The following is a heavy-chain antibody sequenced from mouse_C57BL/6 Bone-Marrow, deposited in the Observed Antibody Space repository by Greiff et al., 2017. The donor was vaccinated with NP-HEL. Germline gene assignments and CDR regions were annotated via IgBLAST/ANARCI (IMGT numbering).Heavy chain of an antibody. J-gene: IGHJ3*01. Sequence: VQLQQPGAELVKPGASVKLSCKASGYTFTSYWMQWVKQRPGQGLEWIGEIDPSDSYTNYNQKFKGKATLTVDTSSSTAYMQLSSLTSEDSAGYYCARSRDYDWLAYWGQGALVTVSA. CDR2: IDPSDSYT. V-gene: IGHV1-50*01. CDR1: GYTFTSYW. CDR3: ARSRDYDWLAY. D-gene: IGHD2-4*01.